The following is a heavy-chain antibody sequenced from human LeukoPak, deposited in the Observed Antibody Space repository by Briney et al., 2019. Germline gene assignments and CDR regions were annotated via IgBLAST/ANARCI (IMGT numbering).Heavy chain of an antibody. J-gene: IGHJ3*02. Sequence: SETLSLTCAVSGYSISSGYYWGWIRQPPGKGLEWIGSIYHSGSTYYNPSLKSRVTISVDTSKNQFSLKLSSVTAADTAVYYCAKTSIYSNYVPAFDIWGQGTMVTVSS. CDR1: GYSISSGYY. D-gene: IGHD4-11*01. CDR2: IYHSGST. V-gene: IGHV4-38-2*01. CDR3: AKTSIYSNYVPAFDI.